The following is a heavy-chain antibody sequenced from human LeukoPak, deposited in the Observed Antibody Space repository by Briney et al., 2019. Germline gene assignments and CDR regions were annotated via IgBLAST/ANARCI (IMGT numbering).Heavy chain of an antibody. V-gene: IGHV1-69*04. CDR1: GGTFSSYA. D-gene: IGHD2-15*01. CDR3: ARGLGYCSGGSCYWGYFQH. Sequence: ASVKVSCKASGGTFSSYAISWVRQAPGQGLEWVGRIIPILGIANYAQKFQGRVTITADKSTSTAYMELSSLRSEDTAVYYCARGLGYCSGGSCYWGYFQHWGQGTLVTVSS. CDR2: IIPILGIA. J-gene: IGHJ1*01.